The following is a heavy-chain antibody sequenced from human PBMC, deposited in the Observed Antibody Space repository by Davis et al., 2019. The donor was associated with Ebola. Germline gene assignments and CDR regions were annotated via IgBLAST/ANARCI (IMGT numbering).Heavy chain of an antibody. J-gene: IGHJ4*02. Sequence: PSETLSLTCTVSGGSISSHYWSWIRQPPGKGLEWNGYIYYSGSTNYNPTLKSRVTISVDTTKNQFSLKLSTVTDADTAVYYCASSNVSYYDFWSGYYPTRYFDYWGQGTLVTVSS. CDR1: GGSISSHY. CDR2: IYYSGST. D-gene: IGHD3-3*01. CDR3: ASSNVSYYDFWSGYYPTRYFDY. V-gene: IGHV4-59*11.